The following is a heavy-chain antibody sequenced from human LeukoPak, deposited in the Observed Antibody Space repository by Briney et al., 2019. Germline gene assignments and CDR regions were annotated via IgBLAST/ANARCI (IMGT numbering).Heavy chain of an antibody. J-gene: IGHJ6*04. CDR2: IIPIFGTA. CDR3: ARDVGYCSGGSCRYYYGMDV. D-gene: IGHD2-15*01. CDR1: GGTFSSYA. Sequence: SVKVSCKASGGTFSSYAISWVRQAPGQGLEWMGGIIPIFGTANYAQKFQGRVTITADKSTSTAYMELSSLRSEDTAVYYCARDVGYCSGGSCRYYYGMDVWGKGTTVTVSP. V-gene: IGHV1-69*06.